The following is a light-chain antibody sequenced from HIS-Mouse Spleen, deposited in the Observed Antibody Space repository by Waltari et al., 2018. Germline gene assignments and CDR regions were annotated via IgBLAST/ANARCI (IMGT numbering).Light chain of an antibody. V-gene: IGLV1-44*01. CDR2: RNN. Sequence: QSVLTQPPSASGTPGPRVTISCSGSSSNIGSNTVNWYQQPPGTAPKLLIYRNNQRPSGVPDRFSGSKSGTSASLAISGLQSEDEADYYCAAWDDSLNGNYVFGTGTKVTVL. J-gene: IGLJ1*01. CDR3: AAWDDSLNGNYV. CDR1: SSNIGSNT.